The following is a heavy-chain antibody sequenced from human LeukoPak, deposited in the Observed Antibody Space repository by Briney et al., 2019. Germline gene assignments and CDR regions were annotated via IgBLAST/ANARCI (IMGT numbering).Heavy chain of an antibody. J-gene: IGHJ4*02. V-gene: IGHV3-23*01. D-gene: IGHD3-9*01. CDR3: AKVLRYFDWCFDY. CDR1: GFTFSSYA. Sequence: GGSLRLSCVASGFTFSSYAMSWVRQAPGKGLEWVSAISGSGGSTYYADSVKGRFTISRDNSKNTLYLQMNSLRAEDTAVYYCAKVLRYFDWCFDYWGQGTLVTVSS. CDR2: ISGSGGST.